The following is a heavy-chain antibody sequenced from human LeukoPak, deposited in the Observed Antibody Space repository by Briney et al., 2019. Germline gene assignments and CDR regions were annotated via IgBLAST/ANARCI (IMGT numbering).Heavy chain of an antibody. CDR3: AREGDCSSTSCPTEFHY. J-gene: IGHJ4*02. CDR1: GYTLTGYY. V-gene: IGHV1-2*02. D-gene: IGHD2-2*01. CDR2: INPNSGIT. Sequence: ASVKVSCKASGYTLTGYYMHWVRQAPGQGLEWMGWINPNSGITNYAQKFQGRVTMTRDTSITTAYMELSRLRSDDTAVYYCAREGDCSSTSCPTEFHYWGQGTLVTVSS.